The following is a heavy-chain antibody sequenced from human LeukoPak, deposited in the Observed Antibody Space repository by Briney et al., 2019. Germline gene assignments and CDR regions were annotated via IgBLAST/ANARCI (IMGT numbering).Heavy chain of an antibody. CDR1: GFTFSSYG. CDR3: AKVHLTYYYDSSGYGFQDN. Sequence: GGSLRLSCAAYGFTFSSYGMHWVRQAPGKGLEWVAVISYDGTTTYYVDSVKGRFIISRDNSKNTLYLHMHSLRAEDTAVYYCAKVHLTYYYDSSGYGFQDNWGQGTLVTVSS. V-gene: IGHV3-30*18. J-gene: IGHJ4*02. CDR2: ISYDGTTT. D-gene: IGHD3-22*01.